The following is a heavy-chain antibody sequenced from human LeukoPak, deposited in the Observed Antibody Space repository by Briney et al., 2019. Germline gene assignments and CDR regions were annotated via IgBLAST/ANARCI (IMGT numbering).Heavy chain of an antibody. CDR2: IKSKTDGGTT. Sequence: GGSLRLSCAASGFTFSNAWMSWVRQAPGKGLEWVGRIKSKTDGGTTDYAAPVKGRFTISRDDSKNTLYLQMNSLKTEDTAVYYCTTGVERYCSSTSCQPFDYWGQGTLVTVSS. CDR1: GFTFSNAW. J-gene: IGHJ4*02. V-gene: IGHV3-15*01. CDR3: TTGVERYCSSTSCQPFDY. D-gene: IGHD2-2*01.